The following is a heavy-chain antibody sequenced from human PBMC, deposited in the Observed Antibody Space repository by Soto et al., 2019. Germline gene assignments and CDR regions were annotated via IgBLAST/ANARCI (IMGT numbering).Heavy chain of an antibody. CDR2: IYYSGST. Sequence: SETLSLTCTVSGGSISSYYWSWIRQPPGKGLEWIGYIYYSGSTNYNPSLKSRVTISVDTSKNQFSLKLSSVTAADTAVYYCARSRMTTRFDNWFDPWGQGTLVTVSS. CDR1: GGSISSYY. CDR3: ARSRMTTRFDNWFDP. J-gene: IGHJ5*02. V-gene: IGHV4-59*01. D-gene: IGHD4-4*01.